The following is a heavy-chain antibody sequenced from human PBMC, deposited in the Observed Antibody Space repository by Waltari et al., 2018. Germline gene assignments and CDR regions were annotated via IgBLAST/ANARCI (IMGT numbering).Heavy chain of an antibody. CDR1: GYTLTELS. CDR3: ATSIYCSSTSCTPRGGWFDP. D-gene: IGHD2-2*01. J-gene: IGHJ5*02. CDR2: FDPEDGET. V-gene: IGHV1-24*01. Sequence: QVQLVQSGAEVKKPGASVKVSCKVSGYTLTELSMHWVRQAPGKGLEWMGGFDPEDGETIYAQKFQGRVTMTEDTSTDTAYMELSSLRSEDTAVYYCATSIYCSSTSCTPRGGWFDPWGQGTLVTVSS.